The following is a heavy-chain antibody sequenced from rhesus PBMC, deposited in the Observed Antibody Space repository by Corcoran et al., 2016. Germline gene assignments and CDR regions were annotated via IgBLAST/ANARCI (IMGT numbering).Heavy chain of an antibody. CDR3: AIRGSTSLFDY. J-gene: IGHJ4*01. CDR2: YINNSVGGT. Sequence: EVQLVESGGGLVQPGGSLRLSCAASGLTFSYYDINWVRKAPGKGLEWVSYINNSVGGTYYTDSVQGRFTISRDNSKNTLSLQMNSLSAEDTAVYYCAIRGSTSLFDYWGQGVLVTVSS. D-gene: IGHD1-44*01. CDR1: GLTFSYYD. V-gene: IGHV3S5*01.